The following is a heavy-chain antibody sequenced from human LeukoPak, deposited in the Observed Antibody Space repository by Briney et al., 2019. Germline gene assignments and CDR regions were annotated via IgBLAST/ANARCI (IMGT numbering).Heavy chain of an antibody. CDR1: GFTFSSYE. V-gene: IGHV3-48*03. CDR2: ISSSGSTI. D-gene: IGHD2-2*01. J-gene: IGHJ4*02. CDR3: ARGQLRGPFDY. Sequence: GGSLRLSCAASGFTFSSYEMNWVRQAPGKGLEWVSYISSSGSTIYYADSVKGRFTISRDNSKNTLYLQMNSLRAEDTAVYYCARGQLRGPFDYWGQGTLVTVSS.